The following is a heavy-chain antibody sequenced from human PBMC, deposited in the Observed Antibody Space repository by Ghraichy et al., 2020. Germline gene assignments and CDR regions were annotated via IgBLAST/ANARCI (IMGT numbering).Heavy chain of an antibody. CDR2: INPNSGGT. D-gene: IGHD1-1*01. J-gene: IGHJ2*01. V-gene: IGHV1-2*02. CDR3: ARPAQLGQNWYFDL. Sequence: ASVKVSCKASGYTFTGYYMHWVRQAPGQGLEWMGWINPNSGGTNYAQKFQGRVTMTRDTSISTAYMELSRLRSDDTAVYYCARPAQLGQNWYFDLRGRGTLVTVPS. CDR1: GYTFTGYY.